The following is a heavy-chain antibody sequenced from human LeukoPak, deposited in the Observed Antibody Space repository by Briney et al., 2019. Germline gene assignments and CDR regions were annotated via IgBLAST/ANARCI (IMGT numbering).Heavy chain of an antibody. V-gene: IGHV3-30*02. CDR1: GFTFSSYG. CDR2: IRYDGSNK. CDR3: AKDRSRIAAAGTPFDY. Sequence: PGGSLRLSCAASGFTFSSYGMHWVRQAPGKGLEWVAFIRYDGSNKYYADSAKGRFTISRDNSKNTLYLQMNSLRAEDTAVYYCAKDRSRIAAAGTPFDYWGQGTLVTVSS. D-gene: IGHD6-13*01. J-gene: IGHJ4*02.